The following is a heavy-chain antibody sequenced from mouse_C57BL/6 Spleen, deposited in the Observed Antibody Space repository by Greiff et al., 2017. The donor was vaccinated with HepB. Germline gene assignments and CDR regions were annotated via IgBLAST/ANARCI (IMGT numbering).Heavy chain of an antibody. CDR2: IDPEDGET. D-gene: IGHD2-2*01. CDR1: GFNIKDYS. Sequence: VQLQQSGAELVQPGASVQLSCTASGFNIKDYSMHWVKQRTEQGLEWIGRIDPEDGETKYAPTFQGKATITADTASNTAYLQLSSLTSEDTAVYYCARGVTTGVDYWGQGTTLTVSS. V-gene: IGHV14-2*01. J-gene: IGHJ2*01. CDR3: ARGVTTGVDY.